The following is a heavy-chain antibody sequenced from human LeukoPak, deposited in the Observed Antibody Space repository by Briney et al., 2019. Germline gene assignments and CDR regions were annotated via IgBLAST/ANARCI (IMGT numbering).Heavy chain of an antibody. CDR2: INSDGINT. Sequence: GGSLRLSCAASGFTFSNYWMHWVRQAPGKGLVWVSRINSDGINTSYADSVKGRFTISRDSSKNTLFLQMNRLRPEDAAVYYCAKAPVTTCRGAFCYPFDYWGLGTLVTVSS. V-gene: IGHV3-74*01. D-gene: IGHD2-15*01. CDR1: GFTFSNYW. CDR3: AKAPVTTCRGAFCYPFDY. J-gene: IGHJ4*02.